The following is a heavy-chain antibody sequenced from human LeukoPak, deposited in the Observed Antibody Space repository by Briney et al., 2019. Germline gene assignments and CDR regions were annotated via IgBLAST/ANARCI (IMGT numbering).Heavy chain of an antibody. D-gene: IGHD3-10*01. CDR3: ARDRRGVSVI. CDR1: GLTFSDYW. V-gene: IGHV3-7*01. Sequence: GRSLRLSCAASGLTFSDYWMSWVRQAPGKGLEWVANIKGDGSEKYYVDSVKGRFTISRDNGKNSLYLQMNSLRAEDTAVYYCARDRRGVSVIWGQGTLVTVSS. CDR2: IKGDGSEK. J-gene: IGHJ4*02.